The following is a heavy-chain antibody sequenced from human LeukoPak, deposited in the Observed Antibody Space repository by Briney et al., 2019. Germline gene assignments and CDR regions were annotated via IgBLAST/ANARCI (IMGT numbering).Heavy chain of an antibody. CDR2: ISGSGGST. D-gene: IGHD4-17*01. CDR1: GFTFSDHY. CDR3: ARDISGDYGDYGAHYYYGMDV. J-gene: IGHJ6*02. Sequence: PGESLRLSCAASGFTFSDHYMDWVRQAPGKGLEWVSAISGSGGSTYYADSVKGRFTISRDNSKNTLYLQMNSLRAEDTAVYYCARDISGDYGDYGAHYYYGMDVWGQGTTVTVSS. V-gene: IGHV3-23*01.